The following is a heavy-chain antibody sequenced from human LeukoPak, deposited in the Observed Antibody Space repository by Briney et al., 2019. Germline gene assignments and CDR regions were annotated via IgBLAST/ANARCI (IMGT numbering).Heavy chain of an antibody. Sequence: GGSLRLSCAASGFTFSSYGMNWVRQAPGKGPEWISYISRSGSTIYYADSVKGRFTISRDNAKNSLYLQMSSLGAEDTAIYYCSRDHGGGDIYFDYWGQGTLVTVSS. CDR2: ISRSGSTI. CDR1: GFTFSSYG. CDR3: SRDHGGGDIYFDY. V-gene: IGHV3-48*03. D-gene: IGHD2-21*02. J-gene: IGHJ4*02.